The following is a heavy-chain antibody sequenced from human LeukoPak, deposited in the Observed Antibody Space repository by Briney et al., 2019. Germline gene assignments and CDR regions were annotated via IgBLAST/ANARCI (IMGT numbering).Heavy chain of an antibody. CDR2: ISAYNGNT. Sequence: GASVKVSCKASGYTFTSYSISWVRQAPGQGLEWMGWISAYNGNTIYAQKVKGRVTMTTDTSTSTAYMELRSLKSDDTAVYYCAREMGVFDYWGQGTLVTVSS. CDR3: AREMGVFDY. V-gene: IGHV1-18*01. D-gene: IGHD3-10*01. CDR1: GYTFTSYS. J-gene: IGHJ4*02.